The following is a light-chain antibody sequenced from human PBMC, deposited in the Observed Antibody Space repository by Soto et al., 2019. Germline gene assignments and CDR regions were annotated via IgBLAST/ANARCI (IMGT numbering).Light chain of an antibody. CDR1: GSNIGSRT. Sequence: QSVLTQPPSASGTPGQRVTISCSGSGSNIGSRTVSWYQQLPGTAPNLLIYSNDQRPSGVPDRFSVSKSGTSASLAISGLQSEYEADYYCAAWDDSLSGAVFGGGTQLTVL. CDR3: AAWDDSLSGAV. CDR2: SND. J-gene: IGLJ7*01. V-gene: IGLV1-44*01.